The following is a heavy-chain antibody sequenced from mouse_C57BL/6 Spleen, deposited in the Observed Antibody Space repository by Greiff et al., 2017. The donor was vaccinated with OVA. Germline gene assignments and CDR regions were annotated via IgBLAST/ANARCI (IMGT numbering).Heavy chain of an antibody. CDR1: GYTFTDYY. V-gene: IGHV1-26*01. CDR3: AVTAQATVDY. CDR2: INPNNGGT. J-gene: IGHJ2*01. Sequence: EVQLQQSGPELVKPGASVKISCKASGYTFTDYYMNWVKQSHGKSLEWIGDINPNNGGTSYNQKFKGKATLTVDKSSSTAYMELRSLTSEDSAVYYCAVTAQATVDYWGQGTTLTVSS. D-gene: IGHD3-2*02.